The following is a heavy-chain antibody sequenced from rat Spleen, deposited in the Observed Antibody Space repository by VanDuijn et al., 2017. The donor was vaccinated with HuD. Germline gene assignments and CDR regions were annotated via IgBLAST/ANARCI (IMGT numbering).Heavy chain of an antibody. Sequence: EVQLVESGGGLVQPGRSLKLSCAASGFTFSNYGMAWVRQAPPKGLEWVATILYAGSSTYYRDSVKGRFTISRDNAKSTLYLQMDSLRSEDTATYYCARHRDNYGVMDAWGQGASVTVSS. J-gene: IGHJ4*01. D-gene: IGHD1-10*01. CDR1: GFTFSNYG. V-gene: IGHV5-29*01. CDR3: ARHRDNYGVMDA. CDR2: ILYAGSST.